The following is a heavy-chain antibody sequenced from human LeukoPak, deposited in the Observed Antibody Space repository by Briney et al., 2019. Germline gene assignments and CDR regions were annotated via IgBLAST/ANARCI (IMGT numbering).Heavy chain of an antibody. CDR3: ARVDHYDFWVFP. J-gene: IGHJ5*02. D-gene: IGHD3-3*01. CDR1: GGSISSYY. Sequence: PSETLSLTCTVSGGSISSYYWSWIRQPPGKGQEWIGYISYSGNTYYNPSLKSRVTISVDTSKNQFSLKLSSVTAADTAVYYCARVDHYDFWVFPWGQGTLVTVSS. V-gene: IGHV4-59*12. CDR2: ISYSGNT.